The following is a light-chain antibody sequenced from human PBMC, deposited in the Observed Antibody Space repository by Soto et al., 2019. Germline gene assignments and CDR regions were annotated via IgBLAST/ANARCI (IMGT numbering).Light chain of an antibody. V-gene: IGKV3-15*01. J-gene: IGKJ5*01. CDR3: QQYNNWPPIT. Sequence: EIVMTQSPATLSVSPGERANLSCRASQSVNSNLAWFQQKPGRDPMLLISDTSTRGTRIPDRFSGSGYGTEFTLTIISLQSEDFAVYYCQQYNNWPPITFGQGTRLRL. CDR2: DTS. CDR1: QSVNSN.